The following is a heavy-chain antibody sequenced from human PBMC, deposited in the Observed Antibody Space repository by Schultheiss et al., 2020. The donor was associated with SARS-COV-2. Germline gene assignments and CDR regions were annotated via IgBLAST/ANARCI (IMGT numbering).Heavy chain of an antibody. D-gene: IGHD4-17*01. J-gene: IGHJ5*02. CDR1: GGSFSGYY. Sequence: SETLSLTCAVYGGSFSGYYWSWIRQPPGKGLEWIGEINDSGSTNYNPSLKSRVTISVDTSKNQFSLKLSSVTAADTAVYYCARHRDRLRWFDPWGQGTLVTVSS. CDR3: ARHRDRLRWFDP. V-gene: IGHV4-34*01. CDR2: INDSGST.